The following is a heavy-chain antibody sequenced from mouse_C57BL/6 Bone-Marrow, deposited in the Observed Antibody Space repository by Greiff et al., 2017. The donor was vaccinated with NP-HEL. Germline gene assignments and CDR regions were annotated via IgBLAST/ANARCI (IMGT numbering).Heavy chain of an antibody. J-gene: IGHJ4*01. Sequence: QVQLQQPGAELVKPGASVKLSCKASGYTFTSYWMHWVKQRPGRGLEWIGRIDPNSGGTKYNEKFKSKATLPVDKPSSTAHMQLSSLTSEDSAVYYCARRDYDCYAMDYWGQGTAVTVSS. CDR2: IDPNSGGT. V-gene: IGHV1-72*01. CDR3: ARRDYDCYAMDY. D-gene: IGHD2-4*01. CDR1: GYTFTSYW.